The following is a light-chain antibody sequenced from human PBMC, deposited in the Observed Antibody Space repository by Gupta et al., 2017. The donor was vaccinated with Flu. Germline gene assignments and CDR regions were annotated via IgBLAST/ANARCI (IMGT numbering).Light chain of an antibody. V-gene: IGLV1-44*01. CDR1: SSNIGSNT. Sequence: QSVLNQPPAASGTPGQRVTVSCSGSSSNIGSNTVSWYQQLPGAAPKLLIFSDDQRPSGVPDRFSGSKSGASASLAICGLQSEDEAEYYCAARDDNLDGWVFGGGTKLTVL. J-gene: IGLJ3*02. CDR3: AARDDNLDGWV. CDR2: SDD.